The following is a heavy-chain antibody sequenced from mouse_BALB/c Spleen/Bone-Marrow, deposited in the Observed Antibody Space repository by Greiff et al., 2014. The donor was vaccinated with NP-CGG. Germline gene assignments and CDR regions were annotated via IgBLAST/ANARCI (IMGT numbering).Heavy chain of an antibody. Sequence: VQLQQSGAELVRPGSSVKISCKASGYAFSSYWVTWVKQRPGQGLEWIGQIYPGDGDTNYNGKFKDKVTLTADKSSSAAYMQLSSLTSEDSAVYFCAKVTTGFAYWGQGTLATVSA. CDR2: IYPGDGDT. CDR3: AKVTTGFAY. J-gene: IGHJ3*01. CDR1: GYAFSSYW. V-gene: IGHV1-80*01. D-gene: IGHD2-2*01.